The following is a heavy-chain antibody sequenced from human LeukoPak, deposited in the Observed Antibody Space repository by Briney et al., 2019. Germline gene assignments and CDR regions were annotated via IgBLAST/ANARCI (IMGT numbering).Heavy chain of an antibody. CDR2: ISYDGSNK. V-gene: IGHV3-30-3*01. CDR1: GFASSNYA. J-gene: IGHJ4*02. Sequence: GGSLRLSCAASGFASSNYAMNWVRQPPGKGLEWVAVISYDGSNKYYADSVKGRFTISRDNSKNTLYLQMNSLRAEDTAVYYCARDEVSGDYWGQGTLVTVSS. D-gene: IGHD2-8*01. CDR3: ARDEVSGDY.